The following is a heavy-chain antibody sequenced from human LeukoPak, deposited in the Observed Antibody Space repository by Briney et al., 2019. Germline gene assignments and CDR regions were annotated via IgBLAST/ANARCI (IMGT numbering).Heavy chain of an antibody. D-gene: IGHD3-3*01. J-gene: IGHJ1*01. Sequence: EASVTVSCKASGYTFTIYGISWVRQAPGQGREGMGWISAYNGNTNYAQKLQGRVTMTTDTSTSTAYMELRSLRSDDTAVYYCARVPGRPYSITNWAVDPPGSEYFQHWGQGTLVTVSS. CDR1: GYTFTIYG. CDR2: ISAYNGNT. CDR3: ARVPGRPYSITNWAVDPPGSEYFQH. V-gene: IGHV1-18*01.